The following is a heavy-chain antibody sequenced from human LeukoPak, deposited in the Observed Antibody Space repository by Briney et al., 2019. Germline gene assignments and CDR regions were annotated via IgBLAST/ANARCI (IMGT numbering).Heavy chain of an antibody. CDR1: GFTFSSYG. D-gene: IGHD7-27*01. Sequence: GRSLRLSCAASGFTFSSYGMHWVRQAPGKGLEWVSAISGSGGSSYYADSVKGRFTISRDNSKNTLYLQMNSLRAEDTAVYYCAKTGAGYYMDVWGKGTTVTVSS. CDR2: ISGSGGSS. CDR3: AKTGAGYYMDV. J-gene: IGHJ6*03. V-gene: IGHV3-23*01.